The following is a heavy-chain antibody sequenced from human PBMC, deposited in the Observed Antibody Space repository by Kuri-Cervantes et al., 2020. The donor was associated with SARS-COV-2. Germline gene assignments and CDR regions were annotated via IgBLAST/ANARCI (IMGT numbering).Heavy chain of an antibody. Sequence: GGSLRLSCAASGFTFSSYSMNWVRQAPGKGLEWVSSISSSSSYIYYADSVKGRFTISRDNAKNSLYLQMNSLRAEDTAVYYCARGGYCTNGVCYTPPYCYYGMDVWGQGTTVTVSS. D-gene: IGHD2-8*01. CDR1: GFTFSSYS. V-gene: IGHV3-21*01. CDR2: ISSSSSYI. J-gene: IGHJ6*02. CDR3: ARGGYCTNGVCYTPPYCYYGMDV.